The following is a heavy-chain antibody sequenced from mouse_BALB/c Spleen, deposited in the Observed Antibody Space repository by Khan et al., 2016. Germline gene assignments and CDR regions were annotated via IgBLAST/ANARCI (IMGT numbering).Heavy chain of an antibody. J-gene: IGHJ2*01. Sequence: EVKLEEPGGGLVQPGGSMKLSCTASGFTFSDAWMDWVRQSPEKGLEWVAEIRSKANNHATYYAESVKGRFTISRDDFRRSVYLHMKCLRAADTGIQYWTPIINYWGQGTTLTVSS. CDR1: GFTFSDAW. CDR2: IRSKANNHAT. D-gene: IGHD1-1*01. V-gene: IGHV6-6*01. CDR3: TPIINY.